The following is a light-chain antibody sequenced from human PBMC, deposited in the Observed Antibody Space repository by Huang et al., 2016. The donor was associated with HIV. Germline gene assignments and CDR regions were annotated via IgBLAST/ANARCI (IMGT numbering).Light chain of an antibody. CDR1: QSVLYSSNNKNY. V-gene: IGKV4-1*01. CDR3: QQYYRLPQT. J-gene: IGKJ1*01. CDR2: WAS. Sequence: DIVMTQSPDSLTVSLGERATIKCRSSQSVLYSSNNKNYLAWFQQKPGRAPRLLIYWASARECGVPDRFSGSGSGTDFTLTIDRLEAEDAAIYYCQQYYRLPQTFGQGTRVEIK.